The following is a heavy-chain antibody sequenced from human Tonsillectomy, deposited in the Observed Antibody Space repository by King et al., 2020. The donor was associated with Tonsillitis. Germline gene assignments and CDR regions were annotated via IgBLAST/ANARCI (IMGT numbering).Heavy chain of an antibody. D-gene: IGHD7-27*01. CDR1: DLTFSTYW. Sequence: VQLVESGGGLVQPGGSLRLSCAASDLTFSTYWMTWIRQAPGKGLEWVANIKHDGSDTTYVDSVEGRFTVSRDNAKNSLYLEMNRLRAEDTALYYCARNPAWGALDSWGQGALVTVSS. CDR2: IKHDGSDT. CDR3: ARNPAWGALDS. J-gene: IGHJ4*02. V-gene: IGHV3-7*01.